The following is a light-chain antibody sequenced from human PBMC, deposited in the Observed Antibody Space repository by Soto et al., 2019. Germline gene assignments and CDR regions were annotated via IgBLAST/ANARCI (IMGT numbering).Light chain of an antibody. CDR3: WSYAGRRTFEV. CDR2: EGN. V-gene: IGLV2-23*03. J-gene: IGLJ2*01. CDR1: SSDVGSYNL. Sequence: QSALTQPASVSGSPGQSITISCTGSSSDVGSYNLVSWYQQYPGKAPKLMIFEGNKRPSGVSNRFSAYKSGNTASLTISGLQAEDEADYYCWSYAGRRTFEVFGGGTKVTVL.